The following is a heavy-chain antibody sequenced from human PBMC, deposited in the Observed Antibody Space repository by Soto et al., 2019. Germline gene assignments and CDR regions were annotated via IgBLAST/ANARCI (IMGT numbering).Heavy chain of an antibody. CDR3: ARDSSATQYYDSLTGPFPQHLKFDP. Sequence: EVQLVESGGGLVKPGGSLRLSCAASGFSFNIYSMNWVRQAPGRGLEWVSSISSSLSGRTYKYYADSVKGRFTISRDDSKKSLYLQMNSLRAEDTALYYCARDSSATQYYDSLTGPFPQHLKFDPWGQGTLVTVSS. J-gene: IGHJ5*02. CDR2: ISSSLSGRTYK. V-gene: IGHV3-21*02. D-gene: IGHD3-9*01. CDR1: GFSFNIYS.